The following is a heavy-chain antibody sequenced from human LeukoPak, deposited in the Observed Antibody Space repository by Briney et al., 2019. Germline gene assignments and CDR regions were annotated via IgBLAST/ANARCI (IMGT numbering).Heavy chain of an antibody. CDR1: GFTFSSRDW. CDR2: IKQDGSEK. D-gene: IGHD4-11*01. CDR3: TRVEETATTAAIIRKYSYYYYYMDV. Sequence: GGSLRLSCVASGFTFSSRDWMTWVRQAPGKGLEWVANIKQDGSEKNYVDSVKGRFTISRDNAKNSVDLQMSSLRAEDTAVYYCTRVEETATTAAIIRKYSYYYYYMDVWGKGNTVTVSS. V-gene: IGHV3-7*01. J-gene: IGHJ6*03.